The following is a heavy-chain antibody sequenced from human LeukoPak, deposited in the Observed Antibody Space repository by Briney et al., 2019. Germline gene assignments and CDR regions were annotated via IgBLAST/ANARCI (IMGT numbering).Heavy chain of an antibody. J-gene: IGHJ3*02. V-gene: IGHV3-33*01. CDR3: ARSRGSYGTPPDAFDI. CDR1: GFTFSSYG. CDR2: IWYDGSNK. Sequence: PGGSLRLSCAASGFTFSSYGMHWVRQAPGKGLEWVAVIWYDGSNKYYADSVKGRFTISRDNSKNTLYLQMNSLRAEDTAVYYCARSRGSYGTPPDAFDIWGQGTMVTVSS. D-gene: IGHD1-26*01.